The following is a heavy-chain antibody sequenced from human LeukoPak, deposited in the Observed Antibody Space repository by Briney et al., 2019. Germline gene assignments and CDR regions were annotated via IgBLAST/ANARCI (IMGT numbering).Heavy chain of an antibody. D-gene: IGHD5-18*01. V-gene: IGHV3-30*02. CDR3: ARDLSPSDTAMFYFDC. J-gene: IGHJ4*02. CDR2: IRYDGSNK. CDR1: GFTFSSYG. Sequence: GSLRLSCAASGFTFSSYGMHWVRQAPGKGLEWVAFIRYDGSNKYYADSVKGRFTISRDNSKNTLYLQMNSLRAEDTAVYYCARDLSPSDTAMFYFDCWGQGTLVTVSS.